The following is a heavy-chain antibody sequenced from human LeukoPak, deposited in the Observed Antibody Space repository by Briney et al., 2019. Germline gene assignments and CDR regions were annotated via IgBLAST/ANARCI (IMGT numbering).Heavy chain of an antibody. D-gene: IGHD6-13*01. CDR3: ARGWGSGGQQLLGY. V-gene: IGHV3-13*01. CDR1: GFTFSSYD. CDR2: IGTAGDT. J-gene: IGHJ4*02. Sequence: PGGSLRLSCAASGFTFSSYDMHWVRQVTGKGLEWVSGIGTAGDTYYPGSVKGRFTTFRENAKNSLYLQMNSLRAGDTAVYYCARGWGSGGQQLLGYWGQGTLVTVSS.